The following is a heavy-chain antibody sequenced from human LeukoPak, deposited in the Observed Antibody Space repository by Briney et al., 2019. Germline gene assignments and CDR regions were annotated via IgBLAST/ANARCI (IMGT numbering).Heavy chain of an antibody. J-gene: IGHJ4*02. CDR1: GGTFSSYA. CDR3: ARVAYCSSTTPTSCFLDY. CDR2: IIPIFGTA. D-gene: IGHD2-2*01. Sequence: SVKVSCKASGGTFSSYAISWERQAPGQGLEWMGGIIPIFGTANYAQKFQGRVTITADESTSTAYMELSSLRSEDTAVYYCARVAYCSSTTPTSCFLDYWGQGTLVTVSS. V-gene: IGHV1-69*13.